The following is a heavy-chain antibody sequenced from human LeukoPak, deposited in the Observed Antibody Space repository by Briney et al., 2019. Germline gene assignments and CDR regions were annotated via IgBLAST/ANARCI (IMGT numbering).Heavy chain of an antibody. D-gene: IGHD4-17*01. Sequence: SETLSLTCTVSGGSISSYYRSWIRQPPGKGLEWIGYIYYSGSTNYNPSLKSRVTISVDTSKNQFSLKLTSVTAADTAVYYCARDLVTVTKGFDIWGQGTMVSVSS. CDR1: GGSISSYY. CDR3: ARDLVTVTKGFDI. J-gene: IGHJ3*02. V-gene: IGHV4-59*01. CDR2: IYYSGST.